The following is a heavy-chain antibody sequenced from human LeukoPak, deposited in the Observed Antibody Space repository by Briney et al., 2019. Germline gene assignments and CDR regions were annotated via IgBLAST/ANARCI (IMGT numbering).Heavy chain of an antibody. J-gene: IGHJ5*02. CDR3: ASSMDYSMTFDP. CDR2: IYYSGST. Sequence: PSQTLSLTCTVSGGSISSGDYYWSWIRQPPGKGLEWIGYIYYSGSTYYNPSLKSRVTISVDTSKNQFSLKLSSVTAADTAVYYCASSMDYSMTFDPWGQGTLVTVSS. V-gene: IGHV4-30-4*08. D-gene: IGHD4-11*01. CDR1: GGSISSGDYY.